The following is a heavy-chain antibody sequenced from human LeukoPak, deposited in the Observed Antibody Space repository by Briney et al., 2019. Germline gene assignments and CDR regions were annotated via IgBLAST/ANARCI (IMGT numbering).Heavy chain of an antibody. V-gene: IGHV1-8*01. CDR1: GYTFTSYD. J-gene: IGHJ4*02. D-gene: IGHD6-6*01. CDR2: MNPNSGNT. CDR3: AKDMRIRQLGRGIDY. Sequence: ASVKVSCKASGYTFTSYDINWVRQATGQGLEWMGWMNPNSGNTGYAQKFQGRVTMTRNTSISTAYMELSSLRTEDTALYYCAKDMRIRQLGRGIDYWGQGTLVTVSS.